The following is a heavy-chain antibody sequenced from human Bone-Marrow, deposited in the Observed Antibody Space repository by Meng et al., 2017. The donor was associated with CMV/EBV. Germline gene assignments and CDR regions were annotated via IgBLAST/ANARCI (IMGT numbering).Heavy chain of an antibody. CDR3: ARVAIRSGFGMDV. D-gene: IGHD3-3*01. J-gene: IGHJ6*02. CDR1: GFTFSDYY. CDR2: ISSSSTI. Sequence: GGSLRLSCAASGFTFSDYYMNWVRQAPGKGLEWVSSISSSSTIYYADSVKGRFTISRENAKNSFYLQMNSLRAGDTAVYYCARVAIRSGFGMDVWGLGTTVTVSS. V-gene: IGHV3-69-1*01.